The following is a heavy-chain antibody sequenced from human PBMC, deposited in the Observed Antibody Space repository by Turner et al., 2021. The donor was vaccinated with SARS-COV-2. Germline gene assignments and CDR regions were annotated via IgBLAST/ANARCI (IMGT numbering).Heavy chain of an antibody. J-gene: IGHJ6*02. Sequence: QVQLVQSGAEVKKPGASVKVSCKPSGYTFSGYYMHWVRQAPGQGLEWMGGINPNSGGTNYAQKFQGRVTMTSDTSISTAYMELSRLRSDDTAVYYCARSRLGYYYDSSGHHYGMDVWGQGTTVTVSS. CDR1: GYTFSGYY. CDR2: INPNSGGT. D-gene: IGHD3-22*01. V-gene: IGHV1-2*02. CDR3: ARSRLGYYYDSSGHHYGMDV.